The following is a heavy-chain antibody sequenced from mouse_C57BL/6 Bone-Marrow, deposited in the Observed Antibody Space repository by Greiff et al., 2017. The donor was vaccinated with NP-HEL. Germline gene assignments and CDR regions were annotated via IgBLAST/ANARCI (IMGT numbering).Heavy chain of an antibody. CDR2: IDPSDSET. J-gene: IGHJ4*01. CDR3: ARSGGWLLRLYYAMDY. V-gene: IGHV1-52*01. Sequence: QVQLQQPGAELVRPGSSVKLSCKASGYTFTSYWMHWVKQRPIQGLEWIGNIDPSDSETHYNQKFKDKATLTVDKSSSTAYMQLSSLTSEDSAVYYCARSGGWLLRLYYAMDYWGQGTSVTVSS. D-gene: IGHD2-3*01. CDR1: GYTFTSYW.